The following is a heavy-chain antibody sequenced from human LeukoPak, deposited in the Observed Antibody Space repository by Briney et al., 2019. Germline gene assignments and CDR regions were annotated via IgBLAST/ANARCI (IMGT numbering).Heavy chain of an antibody. V-gene: IGHV1-2*02. J-gene: IGHJ4*02. CDR3: ARIQTRGVYFDY. CDR2: INPNSGET. D-gene: IGHD5-18*01. CDR1: GYTFTGYY. Sequence: ASVKVSCKASGYTFTGYYIYWVRQAPGQGLDWMGWINPNSGETHYAQKFQGRVTMTRDTSISTAYMELSRLRSDDTAVYYCARIQTRGVYFDYWGQGTLVTVSS.